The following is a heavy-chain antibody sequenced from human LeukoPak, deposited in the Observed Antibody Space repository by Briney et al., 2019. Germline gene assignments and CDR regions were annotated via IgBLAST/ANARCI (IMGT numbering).Heavy chain of an antibody. CDR3: AKTRYYDSSGYSDY. Sequence: ETLSLTCAVYGGSFSGYYWSWVRQAPGKGLEWVSAISGSGGSTYYADSVKGRFTISRDNSKNTLYLQMNSLRAEDTAVYYCAKTRYYDSSGYSDYWGQGTLVTVSS. J-gene: IGHJ4*02. V-gene: IGHV3-23*01. CDR2: ISGSGGST. CDR1: GGSFSGYY. D-gene: IGHD3-22*01.